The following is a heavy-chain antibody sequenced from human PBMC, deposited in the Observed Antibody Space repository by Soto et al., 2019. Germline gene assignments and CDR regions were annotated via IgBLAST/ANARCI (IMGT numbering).Heavy chain of an antibody. J-gene: IGHJ3*02. CDR3: AKDEVHSNYVRGYAFDI. Sequence: GGSLRLSCAASGFTFSSYAMHWVRQAPGKGLEWVAVISYDGSNNYYANSVKRRFTISRDNSKNTLNLQMNSLKAEDKAVYYCAKDEVHSNYVRGYAFDIWGQGTMVTVSS. V-gene: IGHV3-30-3*01. CDR1: GFTFSSYA. D-gene: IGHD4-4*01. CDR2: ISYDGSNN.